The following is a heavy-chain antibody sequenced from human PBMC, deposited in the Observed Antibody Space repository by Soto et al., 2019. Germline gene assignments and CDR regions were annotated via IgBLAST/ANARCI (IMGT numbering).Heavy chain of an antibody. Sequence: QVQLQESGPGLVKPSQTLSLTCTVSGGSISSGGYYWTWIRQHPGKGLEWIGYNYYSGITYYNPSLKSRVTISLDTSKNQSSLKPSSVTAADTAVYYCARGSSIAGLYYGMDVWGQGTTVTVSS. J-gene: IGHJ6*02. D-gene: IGHD6-6*01. CDR3: ARGSSIAGLYYGMDV. V-gene: IGHV4-31*03. CDR2: NYYSGIT. CDR1: GGSISSGGYY.